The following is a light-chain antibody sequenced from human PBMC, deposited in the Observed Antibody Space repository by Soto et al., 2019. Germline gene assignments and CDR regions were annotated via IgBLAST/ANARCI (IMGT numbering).Light chain of an antibody. J-gene: IGKJ1*01. CDR2: AAS. V-gene: IGKV1-12*01. Sequence: DIQMTQSPSSVSASVGDRVTITCRASQGISSWLDWYQQKPGKAPKLLISAASSLHSGVPSRFSGSGSGTDFTLNISSLQPEDFATYYCPQANSFPGAFGQGTKVEIK. CDR3: PQANSFPGA. CDR1: QGISSW.